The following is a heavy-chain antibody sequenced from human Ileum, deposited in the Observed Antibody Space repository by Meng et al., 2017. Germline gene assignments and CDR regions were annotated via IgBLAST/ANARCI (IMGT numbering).Heavy chain of an antibody. J-gene: IGHJ4*02. Sequence: QAELQASGARLVEPSGRPSVTCTVSGGSISSSFYWSWVRQSPGKGLEWIGQIYLAGSPNYNPSLESRVTISVDKSKNQFSLRLTSVTAADTAIFYCVRHGGKYFDSWGQGTLVTVSS. CDR3: VRHGGKYFDS. CDR1: GGSISSSFY. V-gene: IGHV4-4*02. D-gene: IGHD2-15*01. CDR2: IYLAGSP.